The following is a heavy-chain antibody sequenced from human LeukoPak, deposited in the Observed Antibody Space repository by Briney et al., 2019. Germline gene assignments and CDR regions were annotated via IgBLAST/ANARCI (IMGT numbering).Heavy chain of an antibody. V-gene: IGHV3-23*01. CDR3: AKEAVWGSYRFYYMDV. CDR2: ISASGSST. D-gene: IGHD3-16*02. CDR1: GFTFSNYA. J-gene: IGHJ6*03. Sequence: PGGSLRLSCTASGFTFSNYAMTWVRQAPGKGLEWVSVISASGSSTSYADSVKGRFAISSDNSKNTLFLQMNSLRAEDTAVYYCAKEAVWGSYRFYYMDVWGKGTTVTVSS.